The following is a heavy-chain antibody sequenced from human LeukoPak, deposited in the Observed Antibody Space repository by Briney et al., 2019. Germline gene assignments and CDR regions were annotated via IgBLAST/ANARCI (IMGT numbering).Heavy chain of an antibody. J-gene: IGHJ4*02. CDR2: ISSDGSSR. D-gene: IGHD6-6*01. CDR3: ARDQIASSVTADY. Sequence: GGSLRLSCAASGFTFSSYAMHWVRQAPGKGLVWVSRISSDGSSRSYADSVKGRFTVSRDNAKNTLYLQMNSLRAEDTAVYYCARDQIASSVTADYWGQGSLVTVSS. V-gene: IGHV3-74*01. CDR1: GFTFSSYA.